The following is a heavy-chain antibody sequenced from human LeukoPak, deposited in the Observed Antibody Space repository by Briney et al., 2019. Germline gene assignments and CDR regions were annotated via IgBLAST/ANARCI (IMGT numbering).Heavy chain of an antibody. J-gene: IGHJ4*02. V-gene: IGHV3-7*01. CDR2: IKQDGGEK. CDR1: GFTFSSYW. CDR3: ARRRGSSSSDY. Sequence: PGGSLRLSCAASGFTFSSYWMSWVRQAPGKGLEWVANIKQDGGEKYYVDSVKGRFTIFRDNAKNSLYLQMNSLRAEDTAVYYCARRRGSSSSDYWGQGTLVTASS. D-gene: IGHD6-13*01.